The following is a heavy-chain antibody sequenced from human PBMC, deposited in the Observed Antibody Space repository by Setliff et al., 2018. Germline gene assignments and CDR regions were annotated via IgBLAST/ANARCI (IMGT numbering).Heavy chain of an antibody. D-gene: IGHD1-26*01. CDR2: IYTSGST. CDR1: GGSISSGSYY. V-gene: IGHV4-61*02. J-gene: IGHJ4*02. CDR3: ARVRWELYFDY. Sequence: SETLSLTCTVSGGSISSGSYYWSWIRQPAGKGLEWIGRIYTSGSTNYNPSLKSRVTISXNTSKNQFSLKLSSVTAADTAVYYCARVRWELYFDYWGQGTLVTVSS.